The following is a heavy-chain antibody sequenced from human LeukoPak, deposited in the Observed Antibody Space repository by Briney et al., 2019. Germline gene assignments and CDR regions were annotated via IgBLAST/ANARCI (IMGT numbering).Heavy chain of an antibody. V-gene: IGHV4-39*07. D-gene: IGHD3-10*01. J-gene: IGHJ4*02. CDR3: ARGRPQYYYGSGSHKIFDY. Sequence: PSETLSLTCTVSGGSISSGGYYWSWIRQPPGKGLEWIGEINHSGSTNYDPSLKSRVTISVDTSKNQFSLKLSSVTAADTAVYYCARGRPQYYYGSGSHKIFDYWGQGTLVTVSS. CDR1: GGSISSGGYY. CDR2: INHSGST.